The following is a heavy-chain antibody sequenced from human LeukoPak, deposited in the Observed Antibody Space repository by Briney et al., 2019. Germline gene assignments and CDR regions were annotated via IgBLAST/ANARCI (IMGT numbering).Heavy chain of an antibody. CDR3: ARAPVEYPLLSAPRWFHP. CDR1: GYTFTSYD. V-gene: IGHV1-8*01. D-gene: IGHD2-2*01. J-gene: IGHJ5*02. Sequence: ASVKVSCKASGYTFTSYDINWVRQATGQGLEWMGWMNPNSGNTGYAQKFQGRVTMTRNTSISTAYMELSSLRSEDTAVYYCARAPVEYPLLSAPRWFHPWGQGTLVTVSS. CDR2: MNPNSGNT.